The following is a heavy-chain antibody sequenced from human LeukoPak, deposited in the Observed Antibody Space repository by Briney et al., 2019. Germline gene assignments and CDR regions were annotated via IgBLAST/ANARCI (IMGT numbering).Heavy chain of an antibody. V-gene: IGHV3-48*01. CDR1: GFTFSNYN. CDR2: IDSSGRTT. D-gene: IGHD1-14*01. J-gene: IGHJ4*02. CDR3: ARDRTDTNYFDY. Sequence: GGSLRLSCAASGFTFSNYNIHWVRQAPGKGLEWVSYIDSSGRTTYYADSVRGRFTISRDHAKNSLYLQMNSLRAEDTAVYYCARDRTDTNYFDYWGQGTLVTVSS.